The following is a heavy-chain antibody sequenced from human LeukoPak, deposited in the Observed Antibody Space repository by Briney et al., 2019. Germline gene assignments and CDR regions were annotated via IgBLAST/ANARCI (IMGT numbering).Heavy chain of an antibody. CDR1: GFTFSSYG. CDR2: IWYDGSNK. Sequence: PGRSLRLSCAASGFTFSSYGMHWVRQAPGKGLEWVAVIWYDGSNKYYADSVKGRFTISRDNSKNTLYLQMNSLRAEDTAVYYCARGGPRYPKNYWGQGTLVTVSS. J-gene: IGHJ4*02. D-gene: IGHD1-1*01. V-gene: IGHV3-33*01. CDR3: ARGGPRYPKNY.